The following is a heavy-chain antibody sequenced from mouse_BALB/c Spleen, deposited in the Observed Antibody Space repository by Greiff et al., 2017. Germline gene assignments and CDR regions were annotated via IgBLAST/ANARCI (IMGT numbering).Heavy chain of an antibody. D-gene: IGHD2-14*01. CDR2: INSNGGST. Sequence: DVMLVESGGGLVQPGGSLKLSCAASGFTFSSYGMSWVRQTPDKRLELVATINSNGGSTYYPDSVKGRFTISRDNAKNTLYLQMSSLKSEDTAMYYCARDYRYDDYAMDYWGQGTSVTVSS. CDR3: ARDYRYDDYAMDY. V-gene: IGHV5-6-3*01. CDR1: GFTFSSYG. J-gene: IGHJ4*01.